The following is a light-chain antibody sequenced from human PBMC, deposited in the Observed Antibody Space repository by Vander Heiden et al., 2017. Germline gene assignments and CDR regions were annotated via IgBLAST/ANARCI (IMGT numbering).Light chain of an antibody. CDR1: QSVSSY. CDR2: DAS. CDR3: QQRSNWPRT. Sequence: EIVLTQSPATLSLSPGERATLSCRASQSVSSYLAWYQQKPGQAPRLLIYDASNRATGIPARFSGSGSGTDFTLTISSREPEDFAVYYCQQRSNWPRTFGGGTKVEIK. J-gene: IGKJ4*01. V-gene: IGKV3-11*01.